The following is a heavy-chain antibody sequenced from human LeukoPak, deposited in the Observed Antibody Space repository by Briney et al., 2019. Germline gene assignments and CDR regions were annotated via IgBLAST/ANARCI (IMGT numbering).Heavy chain of an antibody. D-gene: IGHD2-2*01. CDR1: GFTFSSYA. V-gene: IGHV3-30*04. J-gene: IGHJ4*02. Sequence: GRSLRLSCAASGFTFSSYAMHWVRQAPGKGLEWVAVISYDGSNKYYADSVKGRFTISRDNSKNTLYLQMNSLRAEDTAVYYCARDGCSSTIFYVPPPYWGQGTLVTVSS. CDR2: ISYDGSNK. CDR3: ARDGCSSTIFYVPPPY.